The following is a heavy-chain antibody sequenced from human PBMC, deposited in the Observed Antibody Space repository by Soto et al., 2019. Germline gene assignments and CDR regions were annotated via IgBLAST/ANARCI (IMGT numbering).Heavy chain of an antibody. CDR3: ARHHDYYYGMDV. V-gene: IGHV4-30-4*01. Sequence: SLTCTVSGGSISSGDYYWSWIRQPPGKGLEWIGYIYYSGSTYYNPSLKSRVTISVDTSKNQFSLKLSSVTAADTAVYYCARHHDYYYGMDVWGQGTTVTVSS. CDR2: IYYSGST. J-gene: IGHJ6*02. CDR1: GGSISSGDYY.